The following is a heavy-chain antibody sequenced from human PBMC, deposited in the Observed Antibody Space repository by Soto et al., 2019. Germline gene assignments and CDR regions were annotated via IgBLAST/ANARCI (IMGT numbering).Heavy chain of an antibody. CDR2: ISYDGSNK. V-gene: IGHV3-30-3*01. D-gene: IGHD3-22*01. CDR3: ARTTLTGDSSGYWGMDV. CDR1: GFTFSSYA. J-gene: IGHJ6*02. Sequence: WGSLRLSCAASGFTFSSYAMHWVRQAPGKGLEWVAVISYDGSNKYYADSVKGRFTISRDNSKNTLYLQMNSLRAEDTAVYYCARTTLTGDSSGYWGMDVWGQGTTVTVSS.